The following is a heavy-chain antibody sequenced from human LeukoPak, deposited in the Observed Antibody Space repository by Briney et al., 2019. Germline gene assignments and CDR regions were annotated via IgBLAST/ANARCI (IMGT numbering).Heavy chain of an antibody. CDR3: ARAGDNTTMVTQ. CDR1: GFTFSSYG. Sequence: PGGSLRLSCAASGFTFSSYGINWVRQAPGKGLEWVSFISSGSNYIYYADSVKGRFTISRDNAMNSPYLQMNSLRAEDTAVYYCARAGDNTTMVTQWGQGTLVTVSS. J-gene: IGHJ4*02. V-gene: IGHV3-21*01. D-gene: IGHD5-18*01. CDR2: ISSGSNYI.